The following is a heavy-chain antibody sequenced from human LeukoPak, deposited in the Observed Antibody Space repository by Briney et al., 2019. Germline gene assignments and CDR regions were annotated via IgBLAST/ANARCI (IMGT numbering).Heavy chain of an antibody. CDR1: GFTFDDYA. CDR2: ISWNSGSI. CDR3: AKSYYYDSSPFDY. Sequence: GRSLRLSCAASGFTFDDYAMHWVRQAPGKGREWGSGISWNSGSIGYADSVKGRFTISRDNAKNSLYLQMNSLRAEDTALYYCAKSYYYDSSPFDYWGQGTLVTVSS. J-gene: IGHJ4*02. D-gene: IGHD3-22*01. V-gene: IGHV3-9*01.